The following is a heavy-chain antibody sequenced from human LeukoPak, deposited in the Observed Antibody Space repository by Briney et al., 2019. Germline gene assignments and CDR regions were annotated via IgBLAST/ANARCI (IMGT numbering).Heavy chain of an antibody. D-gene: IGHD4-11*01. CDR1: GFTFSDAW. J-gene: IGHJ4*02. CDR2: ISGSGGST. Sequence: PGGSLRLSCAASGFTFSDAWMSWVRQAPGKGLEWVSVISGSGGSTYYADSVKGRFTISRDNSKNTLYLQMNSLRAEDTAVYYCAKEGYSNSHFDYWGQGTLVTVSS. V-gene: IGHV3-23*01. CDR3: AKEGYSNSHFDY.